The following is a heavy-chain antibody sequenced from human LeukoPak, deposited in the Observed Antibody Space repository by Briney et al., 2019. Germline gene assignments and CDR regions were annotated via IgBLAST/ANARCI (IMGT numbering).Heavy chain of an antibody. CDR2: ISWNSGSI. Sequence: GGSLRLSCAASGFTFDDYAMHWVRQAPGKGLEWVSGISWNSGSIGYADSVKGRFTISRDNAKNSLYLQMNSLRAEDTALYYCAKDVGATGQSYYFDYWGQGTLVTVSS. V-gene: IGHV3-9*01. CDR1: GFTFDDYA. D-gene: IGHD1-26*01. CDR3: AKDVGATGQSYYFDY. J-gene: IGHJ4*02.